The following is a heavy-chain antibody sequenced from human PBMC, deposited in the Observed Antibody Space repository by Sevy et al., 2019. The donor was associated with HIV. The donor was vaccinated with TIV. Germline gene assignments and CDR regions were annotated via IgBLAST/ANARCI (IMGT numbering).Heavy chain of an antibody. J-gene: IGHJ4*02. CDR1: GDSSGSGYYY. Sequence: SETLSLTCTVSGDSSGSGYYYWGWIRQPAGKGLEWIGRIGARGETHYNPSLKSRVTISLDTSKNQISLRLTSVTAADTAMYYCAREIDQSGRHDYGDYFDYWGQGTLVTVSS. V-gene: IGHV4-61*02. D-gene: IGHD4-17*01. CDR2: IGARGET. CDR3: AREIDQSGRHDYGDYFDY.